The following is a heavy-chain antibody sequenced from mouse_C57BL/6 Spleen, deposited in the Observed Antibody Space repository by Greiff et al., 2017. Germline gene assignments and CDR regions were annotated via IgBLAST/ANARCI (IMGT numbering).Heavy chain of an antibody. V-gene: IGHV5-17*01. Sequence: EVQLVESGGGLVKPGGSLKLSCAASGFNFSDYGMHWVRQAPEKGLEWVAYISSGSSTNYYADTVKGRFAISRDNAKNTLFLHMTSLRSEDTAVYYCARDCYYDWYSMYYWGQGTSVTVAS. J-gene: IGHJ4*01. CDR3: ARDCYYDWYSMYY. CDR1: GFNFSDYG. CDR2: ISSGSSTN. D-gene: IGHD1-1*01.